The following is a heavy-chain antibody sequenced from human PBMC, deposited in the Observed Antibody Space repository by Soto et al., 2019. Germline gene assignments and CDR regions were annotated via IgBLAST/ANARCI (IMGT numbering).Heavy chain of an antibody. CDR3: ARGPTEELYGMDV. V-gene: IGHV4-4*02. D-gene: IGHD1-7*01. J-gene: IGHJ6*02. Sequence: KASETLSLTCAVSGGSISSSNWWSWVRQPPGKGLEWIGEIYHSGSTNYNPSLKSRVTISVDKSKNQFSLKLSSVTAADTAVYYCARGPTEELYGMDVWGQGTTVTVSS. CDR1: GGSISSSNW. CDR2: IYHSGST.